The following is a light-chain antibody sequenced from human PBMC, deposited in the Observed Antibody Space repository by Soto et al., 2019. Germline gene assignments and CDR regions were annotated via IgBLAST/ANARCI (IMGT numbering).Light chain of an antibody. CDR2: DVD. J-gene: IGLJ2*01. CDR3: CSFAGEYSWGI. Sequence: QSALTQPRSVSGSPGQSVTISCAGTSSDVGAYNFVSWYQQHPGKAPKFIIYDVDKRPSGVPDRFSGSKSGNTASLTISGLQADDEADYYCCSFAGEYSWGIFGGGTKLTVL. CDR1: SSDVGAYNF. V-gene: IGLV2-11*01.